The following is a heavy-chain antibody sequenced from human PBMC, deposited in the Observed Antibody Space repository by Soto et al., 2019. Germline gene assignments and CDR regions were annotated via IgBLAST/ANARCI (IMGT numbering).Heavy chain of an antibody. D-gene: IGHD6-19*01. CDR2: IYHGGTT. J-gene: IGHJ4*01. Sequence: WETLSLTCTVPGYSISSGSYWAWIRQPPGKGPEWIASIYHGGTTFYNPSLKSRITVSVDTSNNQFSLKLTSVTAADTAVYYCARVHVMVVAGSTFDYWGHGTLVTVSS. V-gene: IGHV4-38-2*02. CDR3: ARVHVMVVAGSTFDY. CDR1: GYSISSGSY.